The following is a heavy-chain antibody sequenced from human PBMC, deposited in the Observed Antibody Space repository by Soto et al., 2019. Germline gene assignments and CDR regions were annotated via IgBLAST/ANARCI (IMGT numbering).Heavy chain of an antibody. D-gene: IGHD3-9*01. CDR1: GGPISGYY. Sequence: PSETLSLTCTVSGGPISGYYWSWIRQPPGKGLEWIGYVHYSGSTNYNPSLTSRVTISVDTSKNLFSLKLNSVTAADTAVYYCATTKVAMNILSDWGQGTLVTVSS. J-gene: IGHJ4*02. CDR2: VHYSGST. CDR3: ATTKVAMNILSD. V-gene: IGHV4-59*01.